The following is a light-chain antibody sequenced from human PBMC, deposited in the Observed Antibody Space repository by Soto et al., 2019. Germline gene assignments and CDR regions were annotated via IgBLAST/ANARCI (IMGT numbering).Light chain of an antibody. CDR1: QSVSSSH. CDR3: QHYGSSPPRT. Sequence: EIVLTQSPGTLSLSPGDRATLSCRASQSVSSSHLAWYQQKPDQAPRLLIYGASNRATGIPGRFSGSGSGTDFTLTINRLEPEDFAVYYCQHYGSSPPRTFGQGTKVEIK. J-gene: IGKJ1*01. CDR2: GAS. V-gene: IGKV3-20*01.